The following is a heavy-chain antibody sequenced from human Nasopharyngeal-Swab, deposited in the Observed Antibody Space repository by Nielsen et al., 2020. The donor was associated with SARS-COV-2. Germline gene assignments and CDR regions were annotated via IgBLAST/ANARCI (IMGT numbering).Heavy chain of an antibody. D-gene: IGHD3-3*01. CDR3: VAADVTIYGGVNNVDVFDL. V-gene: IGHV1-24*01. J-gene: IGHJ3*01. CDR2: FDPEDVET. Sequence: ASVKVSCKVSGYTLTELSVHWVRQAPGKGPEWMGGFDPEDVETAYAQKFQGRLTMTEDTSTDTAYMELSSLRFEDTAVYYCVAADVTIYGGVNNVDVFDLWGQGTLVSVSS. CDR1: GYTLTELS.